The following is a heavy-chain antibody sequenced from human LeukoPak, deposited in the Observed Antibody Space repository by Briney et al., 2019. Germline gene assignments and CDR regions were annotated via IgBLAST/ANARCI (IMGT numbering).Heavy chain of an antibody. V-gene: IGHV3-21*04. CDR3: ARTSRLRYFDWLPNWFDP. CDR1: GFTFSSYA. Sequence: GGSLRLSCAASGFTFSSYAMSWVRQAPGKGLEWVSAISSSGSTIYYADSVKGRFTISRDNAKNSLYLQMNSLRAEDTAVYYCARTSRLRYFDWLPNWFDPWGQGTLVTVSS. D-gene: IGHD3-9*01. J-gene: IGHJ5*02. CDR2: ISSSGSTI.